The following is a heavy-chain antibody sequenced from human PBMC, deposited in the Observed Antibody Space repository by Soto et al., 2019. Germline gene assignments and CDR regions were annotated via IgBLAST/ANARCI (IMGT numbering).Heavy chain of an antibody. CDR3: AKDTIFGVALWGFYFDY. CDR2: IWGRGGST. J-gene: IGHJ4*01. V-gene: IGHV3-23*01. D-gene: IGHD3-3*01. CDR1: VGTLSSSP. Sequence: SLPSSGEPCVGTLSSSPRTSVRHAKGNGLEWVSGIWGRGGSTYYADSVKGRFTVSRDNSENTLYLQMNSLRAEDTAVYYCAKDTIFGVALWGFYFDYRRHGTLVTVTS.